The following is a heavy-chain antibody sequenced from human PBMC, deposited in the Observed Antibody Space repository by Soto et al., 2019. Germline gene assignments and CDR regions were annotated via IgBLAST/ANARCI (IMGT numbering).Heavy chain of an antibody. V-gene: IGHV3-48*03. Sequence: EVQLVESGGGLVQPGGSLRLSCVASGFTFSSREMNWVRQAPGKGLEWVSYISSSGSPIDYADSVRGRFTISRDNAKNSVILQMNSLRVEDTAVYYCVRSWGVYCSSTRCYSPWLDPWGQGTLVTVSS. D-gene: IGHD2-2*02. CDR2: ISSSGSPI. J-gene: IGHJ5*02. CDR3: VRSWGVYCSSTRCYSPWLDP. CDR1: GFTFSSRE.